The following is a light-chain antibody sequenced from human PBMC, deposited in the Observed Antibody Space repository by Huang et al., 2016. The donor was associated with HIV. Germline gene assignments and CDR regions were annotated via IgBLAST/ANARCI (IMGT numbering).Light chain of an antibody. J-gene: IGKJ2*01. V-gene: IGKV3-11*01. CDR3: QQRSNWPPYT. Sequence: IVLTQSPSTLSLSPGERATLSCRASQSVNNFLAWYQQKPSQPPRLLSYDASNRATGIPARFSGSGYGTDFTLTISSLEHEDFAVYYCQQRSNWPPYTFGQGTKLEIK. CDR2: DAS. CDR1: QSVNNF.